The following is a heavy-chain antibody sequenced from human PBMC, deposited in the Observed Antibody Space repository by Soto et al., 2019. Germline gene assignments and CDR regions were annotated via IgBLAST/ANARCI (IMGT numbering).Heavy chain of an antibody. CDR2: VYQSGNT. CDR3: AREARTLDWFLDL. CDR1: GYSITNDHY. Sequence: SETLSLTCAVSGYSITNDHYWGWIRQPPGKGLEWIGSVYQSGNTYYNPSLKSRATISLDTARNQFSLKLTSVTAADTAVYYCAREARTLDWFLDLWGRGTLVTVYS. D-gene: IGHD6-6*01. V-gene: IGHV4-38-2*01. J-gene: IGHJ2*01.